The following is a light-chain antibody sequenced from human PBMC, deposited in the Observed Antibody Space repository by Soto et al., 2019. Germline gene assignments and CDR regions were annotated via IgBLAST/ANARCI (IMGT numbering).Light chain of an antibody. Sequence: EVVMTQSPATLSVSPGEIATLSCRASQSVSSNLAWYQHKHGQAPRLLIYVASTRATGIPARFSGSGSGTEFTLTISSLQSEAFEVYYCQQYDNGPPITFGQGTRLGIK. CDR1: QSVSSN. V-gene: IGKV3-15*01. CDR2: VAS. J-gene: IGKJ5*01. CDR3: QQYDNGPPIT.